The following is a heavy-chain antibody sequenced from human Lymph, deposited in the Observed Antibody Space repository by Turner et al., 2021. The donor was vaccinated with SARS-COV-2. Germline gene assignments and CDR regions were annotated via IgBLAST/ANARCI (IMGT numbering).Heavy chain of an antibody. D-gene: IGHD6-13*01. CDR2: IWYDVSNK. CDR1: GFTFSSYG. Sequence: VQLLESGGVVVRPGRSLVLSCAASGFTFSSYGMHWVRQAPGKGLEWVAFIWYDVSNKDYADSVKSRFTMSRDNSKNTLYLQMNSLRAEDTAVYYCARGSAGGDVWGQGTTVTVSS. V-gene: IGHV3-33*01. J-gene: IGHJ6*02. CDR3: ARGSAGGDV.